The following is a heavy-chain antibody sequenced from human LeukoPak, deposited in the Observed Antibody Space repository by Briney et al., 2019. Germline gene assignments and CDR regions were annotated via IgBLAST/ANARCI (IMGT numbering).Heavy chain of an antibody. CDR3: ARHQPTALTTIDY. CDR2: IYYSGST. Sequence: SETLYLTCTVSGGHIRLIGYYWGWIRPPPGKGLEWIGTIYYSGSTYYNPSLKSRVTISVDTSKNQFSLKVNSVTAADTAVYFCARHQPTALTTIDYWGQGTLVTVSS. J-gene: IGHJ4*02. D-gene: IGHD4-11*01. CDR1: GGHIRLIGYY. V-gene: IGHV4-39*01.